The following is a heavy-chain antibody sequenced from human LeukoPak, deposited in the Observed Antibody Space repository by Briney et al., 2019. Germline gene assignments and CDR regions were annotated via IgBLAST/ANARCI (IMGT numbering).Heavy chain of an antibody. V-gene: IGHV1-69-2*01. CDR3: TTWGGVVAAVAGDFGY. Sequence: ASVKVSCKVSGYTFTDYHLHWVQQAPGKGLEWMGSVDPEEAETIYAEKFQGRVTISADTSRNTAYMEMRSLRSEDTAIYYCTTWGGVVAAVAGDFGYWGQGTLVTVSS. CDR1: GYTFTDYH. J-gene: IGHJ4*02. CDR2: VDPEEAET. D-gene: IGHD5-12*01.